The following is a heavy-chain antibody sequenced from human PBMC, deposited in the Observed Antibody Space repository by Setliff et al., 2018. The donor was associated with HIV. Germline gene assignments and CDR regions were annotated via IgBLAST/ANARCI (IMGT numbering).Heavy chain of an antibody. CDR1: GYTFTGYH. J-gene: IGHJ4*02. D-gene: IGHD1-1*01. V-gene: IGHV1-2*02. CDR3: ARQLSNSFDY. CDR2: INPNSGAT. Sequence: GASVKVSCKASGYTFTGYHMHWVRQAPGQGLEWMGWINPNSGATNYAQKFQGRVTMTRDTSISTAYMELSSLRYDDTAVYYCARQLSNSFDYWGQGALVTVSS.